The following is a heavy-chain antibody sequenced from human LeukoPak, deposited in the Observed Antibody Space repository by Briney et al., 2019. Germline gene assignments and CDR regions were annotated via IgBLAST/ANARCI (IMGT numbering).Heavy chain of an antibody. CDR1: GGSIRSSFY. D-gene: IGHD3-10*01. CDR2: ISGSISYSDT. J-gene: IGHJ6*03. V-gene: IGHV4-39*07. Sequence: PSETLSLTCSVSGGSIRSSFYWGWIRQPPGKGLEWIASISGSISYSDTYYNPSLKSRVTISVDTSKNRFSLKLSSVTAADTAVYYCARAGWDYYGSGSYYPNYYYYYYMDVWGKGTTVTISS. CDR3: ARAGWDYYGSGSYYPNYYYYYYMDV.